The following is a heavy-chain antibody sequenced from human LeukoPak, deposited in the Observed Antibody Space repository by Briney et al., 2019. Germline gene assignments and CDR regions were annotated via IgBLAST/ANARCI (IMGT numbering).Heavy chain of an antibody. CDR3: ARYIAAAHKIWFDP. CDR1: RRSLRIGGHP. J-gene: IGHJ5*02. D-gene: IGHD6-13*01. Sequence: SQTLSLTCALSRRSLRIGGHPCSSIPQPPGKVLERVGYNYHSGSTYYNPSLKSRDSISLYRSKNQFSLKLRSVTAAATAVYYCARYIAAAHKIWFDPWGQGTLVTVSS. V-gene: IGHV4-30-2*01. CDR2: NYHSGST.